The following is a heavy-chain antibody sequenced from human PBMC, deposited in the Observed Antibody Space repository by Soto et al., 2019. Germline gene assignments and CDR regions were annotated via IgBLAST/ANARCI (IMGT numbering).Heavy chain of an antibody. CDR1: GGVNLRDYR. Sequence: SVKVSCKASGGVNLRDYRTTWVRRAPGQGLEWMGGIIPKLGSANYAQNFQGRVTVTTDTSTSTAYMELRSLRSDDTAVYYCARFSLPPSSSLVVRSYYFDYWGQVTLVTVSS. CDR3: ARFSLPPSSSLVVRSYYFDY. V-gene: IGHV1-69*10. J-gene: IGHJ4*02. D-gene: IGHD6-6*01. CDR2: IIPKLGSA.